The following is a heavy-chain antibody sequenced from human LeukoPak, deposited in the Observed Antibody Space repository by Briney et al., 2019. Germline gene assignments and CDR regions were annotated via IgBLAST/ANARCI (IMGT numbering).Heavy chain of an antibody. CDR3: ARVRRVGATFYYFDY. CDR2: INPNSGGT. Sequence: GASVKVSCKASRYTFTGYYMHWVRQAPGQGLEWMGWINPNSGGTNYAQKFQGRVTMTRDTSISTAYMELSRLRSDDTAVYYCARVRRVGATFYYFDYWGQGTLVTVSS. D-gene: IGHD1-26*01. CDR1: RYTFTGYY. J-gene: IGHJ4*02. V-gene: IGHV1-2*02.